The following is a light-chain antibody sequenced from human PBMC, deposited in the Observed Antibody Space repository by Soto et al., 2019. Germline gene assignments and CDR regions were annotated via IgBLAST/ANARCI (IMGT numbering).Light chain of an antibody. CDR2: GAS. Sequence: DIQLTQSPSFLSASVGDRVTITCRASQDINNYLAWYEQQPGKAPKLLIYGASTLQSGVPSRFSGSGSGTEFTLPITTLQPEDSATYYCQHHDSYPLTFGGGTKVEIK. V-gene: IGKV1-9*01. J-gene: IGKJ4*01. CDR3: QHHDSYPLT. CDR1: QDINNY.